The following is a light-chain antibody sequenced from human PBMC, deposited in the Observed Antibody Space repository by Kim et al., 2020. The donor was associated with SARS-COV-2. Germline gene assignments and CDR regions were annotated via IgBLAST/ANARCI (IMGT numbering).Light chain of an antibody. V-gene: IGKV1-12*02. J-gene: IGKJ3*01. CDR1: HGISNW. CDR3: QQANSFPFT. CDR2: GAS. Sequence: DIQMTQSPSSVSASVGDRVTITCRASHGISNWLPWYQQKEGKAPKLLIYGASSLQSGVPSRFSGSGSGTDFTLTISSLQPEDFATYYCQQANSFPFTFGPGTKVDIK.